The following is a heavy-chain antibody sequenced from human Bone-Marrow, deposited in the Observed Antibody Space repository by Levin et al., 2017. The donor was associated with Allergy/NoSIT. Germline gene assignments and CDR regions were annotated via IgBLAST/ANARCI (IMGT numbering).Heavy chain of an antibody. V-gene: IGHV3-15*01. J-gene: IGHJ4*02. CDR2: IKSGGTT. CDR3: VADVPQFVPQVDY. D-gene: IGHD5-24*01. CDR1: GFTFSGAW. Sequence: GESLKISCAVSGFTFSGAWMSWVRQAPGKGLEWGARIKSGGTTEYAAPVKGRFTLSRDDSKNTLHLQMDSLKIEDTAVYYCVADVPQFVPQVDYWGQGALVTVSS.